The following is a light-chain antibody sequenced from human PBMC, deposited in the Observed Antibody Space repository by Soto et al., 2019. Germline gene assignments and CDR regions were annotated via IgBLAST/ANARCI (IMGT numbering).Light chain of an antibody. CDR3: HQYNEWPWT. J-gene: IGKJ1*01. CDR1: QSVGDK. Sequence: EVRMTQSPVTLSLSPGETATLSCGASQSVGDKLAWYQQKPGQAPRLLIFAASSRDSGIPARFSGSGSGTEFTLTISSLQSEDFAAYYCHQYNEWPWTFGQGTKVDIK. V-gene: IGKV3-15*01. CDR2: AAS.